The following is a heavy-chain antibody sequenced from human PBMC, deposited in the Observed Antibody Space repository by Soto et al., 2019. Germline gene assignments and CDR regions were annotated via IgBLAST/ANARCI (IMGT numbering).Heavy chain of an antibody. CDR3: AMGVRFFEWFPPSFDY. CDR1: GGKFSSYA. Sequence: ASVKVSCKASGGKFSSYAISWVRQAPGQGLEWMGGIIPIFGTANYAQKFQGRVTITADESTSTAYMELSSLRSEDTAVYYCAMGVRFFEWFPPSFDYWGQGTLVTVSS. D-gene: IGHD3-3*01. J-gene: IGHJ4*02. V-gene: IGHV1-69*13. CDR2: IIPIFGTA.